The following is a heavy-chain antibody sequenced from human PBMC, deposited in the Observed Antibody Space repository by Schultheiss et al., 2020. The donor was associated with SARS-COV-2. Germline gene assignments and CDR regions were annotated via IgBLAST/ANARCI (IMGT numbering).Heavy chain of an antibody. V-gene: IGHV3-23*01. CDR1: GGSFSGYY. J-gene: IGHJ4*02. D-gene: IGHD3-3*01. Sequence: LSLTCAVYGGSFSGYYWSWIRQPPGKGLEWVSAISGSGGSTYYADSVKGRFTISRDNSKNTLYLQMNSLRADDTAVYYCARDPSYDFWSGYCDYWGQGTLVTVSS. CDR3: ARDPSYDFWSGYCDY. CDR2: ISGSGGST.